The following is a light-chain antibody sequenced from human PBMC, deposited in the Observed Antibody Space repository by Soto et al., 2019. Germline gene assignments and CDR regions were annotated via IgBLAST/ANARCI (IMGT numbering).Light chain of an antibody. J-gene: IGKJ3*01. V-gene: IGKV3-15*01. CDR2: GAS. Sequence: EIVLTQSPGTLSLSPGERAPLSCRASQSVYNNLAWYQQKPGQAPRLLIYGASTRATGIPARFSGSGSGTEFTPTISSLQSEDFAVYYCQQYNNWPPVTFGPGTKVDIK. CDR3: QQYNNWPPVT. CDR1: QSVYNN.